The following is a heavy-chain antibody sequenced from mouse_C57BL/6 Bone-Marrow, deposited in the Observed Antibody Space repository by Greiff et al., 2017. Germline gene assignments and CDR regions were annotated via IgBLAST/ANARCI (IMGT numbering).Heavy chain of an antibody. J-gene: IGHJ1*03. CDR2: IDPETGGT. D-gene: IGHD2-2*01. CDR3: TRPMVTYFDV. CDR1: GYTFTDYE. V-gene: IGHV1-15*01. Sequence: VQRVESGAELVRPGASVTLSCKASGYTFTDYEMHWVKQTPVHGLEWIGAIDPETGGTAYNQKFKGKAILTADKSSSTAYMELRSLTSEDSAVYYCTRPMVTYFDVWGTGTTVTVSS.